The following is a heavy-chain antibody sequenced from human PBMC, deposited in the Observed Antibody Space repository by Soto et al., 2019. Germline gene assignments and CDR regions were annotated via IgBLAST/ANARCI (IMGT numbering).Heavy chain of an antibody. CDR3: AAASTWDFRVRY. V-gene: IGHV3-33*03. D-gene: IGHD1-26*01. CDR1: GFTIRTHR. CDR2: IWYDGSNK. J-gene: IGHJ4*02. Sequence: LRVFCAESGFTIRTHRIHWVGQPPGKGLEWLADIWYDGSNKFYAESVKGRFSIYKDNTKNTLYLQMSSLRAEVTDGYYFAAASTWDFRVRYWGQGTQVTV.